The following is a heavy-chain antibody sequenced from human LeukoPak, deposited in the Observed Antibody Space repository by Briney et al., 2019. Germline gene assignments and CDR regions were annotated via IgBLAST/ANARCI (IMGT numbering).Heavy chain of an antibody. V-gene: IGHV4-59*01. D-gene: IGHD4-17*01. J-gene: IGHJ4*02. CDR2: IYSSGST. Sequence: SESLSLTCTVSGGSISNYYWSWIRQPPGKGLEWIGYIYSSGSTNYNPSLRSRVTVSLAASRNHFSLRLSSVTASDTAVYYCARAYGDPFLFDYWGQGTLVTVSS. CDR3: ARAYGDPFLFDY. CDR1: GGSISNYY.